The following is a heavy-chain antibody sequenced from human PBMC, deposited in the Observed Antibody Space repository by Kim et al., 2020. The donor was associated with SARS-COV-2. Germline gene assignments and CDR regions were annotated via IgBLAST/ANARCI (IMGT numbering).Heavy chain of an antibody. CDR1: GFTFSNAW. CDR2: IKSKTDGGTT. D-gene: IGHD6-19*01. CDR3: TQGYSSGCQLGSFDY. V-gene: IGHV3-15*01. J-gene: IGHJ4*02. Sequence: GGSLRLSCAASGFTFSNAWMSWVRQAPGKGLEWVGRIKSKTDGGTTDYAAPVKGRFTISRDDSKNTLYLQMNSLKTEDTAVYYCTQGYSSGCQLGSFDYWGQGTLVTVSS.